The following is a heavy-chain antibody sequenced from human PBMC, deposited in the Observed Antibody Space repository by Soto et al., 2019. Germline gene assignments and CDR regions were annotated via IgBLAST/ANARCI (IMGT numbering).Heavy chain of an antibody. CDR1: GGTFSSYA. Sequence: QVQLVQSGAEVKKPGSSVKVSCKASGGTFSSYAISWVRQAPGQGLEWMGGIIPIFGTANYAQQFPGSVTIIADESESTVYMELRSLRSEATAVYYCAAPEDIVVVPAATDPDAFAIWGRGKMVTVSS. CDR2: IIPIFGTA. V-gene: IGHV1-69*01. D-gene: IGHD2-2*01. CDR3: AAPEDIVVVPAATDPDAFAI. J-gene: IGHJ3*02.